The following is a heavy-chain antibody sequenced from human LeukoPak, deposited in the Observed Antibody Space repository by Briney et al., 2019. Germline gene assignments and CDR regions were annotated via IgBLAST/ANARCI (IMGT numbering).Heavy chain of an antibody. CDR1: GGSISSSSYY. CDR2: IYYSGST. CDR3: ARLYRDVTTFDY. J-gene: IGHJ4*02. Sequence: SETLSLTCTVSGGSISSSSYYWGWIRQPPGKGLEWIGSIYYSGSTYYNPSLKSRVTISVDTSKNQFSLKLRSVTAADTAVYYCARLYRDVTTFDYWGQGTLVTVSS. V-gene: IGHV4-39*01. D-gene: IGHD4-17*01.